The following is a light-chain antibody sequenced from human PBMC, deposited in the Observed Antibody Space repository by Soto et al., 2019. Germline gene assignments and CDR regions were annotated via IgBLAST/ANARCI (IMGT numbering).Light chain of an antibody. J-gene: IGLJ1*01. CDR1: ISDVGGYNY. Sequence: QSVMTQPRSVSGSPGPSVTISCTGTISDVGGYNYVSWYQQHPGKAPKLMIYDVSKRPSGVPDRFSGSKSGNTASLTISGLQAEDEADYYCCSYAGSYTFYVFGTGTKVTVL. CDR3: CSYAGSYTFYV. CDR2: DVS. V-gene: IGLV2-11*01.